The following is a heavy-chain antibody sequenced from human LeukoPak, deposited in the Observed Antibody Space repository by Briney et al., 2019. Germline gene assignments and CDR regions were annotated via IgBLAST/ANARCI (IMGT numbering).Heavy chain of an antibody. V-gene: IGHV4-38-2*01. CDR3: ARAGGYIPYFDY. J-gene: IGHJ4*02. D-gene: IGHD3-22*01. CDR1: GFIFRSYW. Sequence: GSLRLSCAASGFIFRSYWMTWVRQAPGKGLEWIGSIYHSGSTYYNPSLKSRVTISVDTSKNQFSLKLTSVTAADTAVYYCARAGGYIPYFDYWGQGTLVTVSS. CDR2: IYHSGST.